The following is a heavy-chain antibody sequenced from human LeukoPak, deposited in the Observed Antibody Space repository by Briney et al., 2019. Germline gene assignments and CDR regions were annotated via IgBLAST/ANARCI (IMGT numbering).Heavy chain of an antibody. J-gene: IGHJ3*02. Sequence: SETLSLTCNVSGGSISSSSYYWGWIRQPPGKGLEWIGSIYYSGSTNYNPSLKSRVTISVDTSKNQFSLKLSSVTAADTAVYYCARVAIAAAGTLVGAFDIWGQGTMVTVSS. CDR2: IYYSGST. D-gene: IGHD6-13*01. CDR3: ARVAIAAAGTLVGAFDI. CDR1: GGSISSSSYY. V-gene: IGHV4-39*07.